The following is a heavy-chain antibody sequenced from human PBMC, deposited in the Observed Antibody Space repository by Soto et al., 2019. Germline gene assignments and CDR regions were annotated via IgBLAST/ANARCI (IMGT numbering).Heavy chain of an antibody. CDR3: ATMYDRGFAYFDY. D-gene: IGHD3-9*01. Sequence: ASATVSCQVSGYTHTELSMHWVRQALGKGLEWMGGFDPEDGETIYAQKLLGRVTMIEDTSTYTAYIELSGLRSDDTAVYYCATMYDRGFAYFDYWGQGSLLTVSS. CDR1: GYTHTELS. CDR2: FDPEDGET. J-gene: IGHJ4*02. V-gene: IGHV1-24*01.